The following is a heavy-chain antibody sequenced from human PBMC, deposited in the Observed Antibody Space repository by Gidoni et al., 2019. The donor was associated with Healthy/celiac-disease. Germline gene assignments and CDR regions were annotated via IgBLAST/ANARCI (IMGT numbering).Heavy chain of an antibody. CDR2: ISWNSGSI. J-gene: IGHJ4*02. CDR1: GFPFDDYA. V-gene: IGHV3-9*01. D-gene: IGHD3-10*01. Sequence: EVQLVESGGGLVQPGRSLRLSCAASGFPFDDYAMHWVRQAPGKGLEWVSGISWNSGSIGYADSVKGRFTISRDNAKNSLYLQMNSLRAEDTALYYCAKVIVLLWFGGHGDYWGQGTLVTVSS. CDR3: AKVIVLLWFGGHGDY.